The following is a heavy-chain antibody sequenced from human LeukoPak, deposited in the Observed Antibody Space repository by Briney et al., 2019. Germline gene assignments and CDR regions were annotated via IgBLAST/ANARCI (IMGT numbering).Heavy chain of an antibody. CDR2: IYYSGST. V-gene: IGHV4-59*11. CDR1: GGSISSHY. CDR3: ARAGAQRGVVRGPNSYPFDP. Sequence: SETLSLTCTVSGGSISSHYWSWIRQPPGKGLEWIGYIYYSGSTNYNPSLKSRVTISVDTSKNQFSLKLSSVTAADTAVYYCARAGAQRGVVRGPNSYPFDPWGQGTLVTVSS. D-gene: IGHD3-10*01. J-gene: IGHJ5*02.